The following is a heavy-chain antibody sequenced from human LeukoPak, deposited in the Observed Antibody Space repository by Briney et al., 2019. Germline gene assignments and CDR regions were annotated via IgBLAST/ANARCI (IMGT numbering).Heavy chain of an antibody. CDR1: GFTFSSYA. CDR3: AKASSAAGSYYYYYYGMDV. D-gene: IGHD6-13*01. J-gene: IGHJ6*02. V-gene: IGHV3-23*01. CDR2: ISGSGGST. Sequence: GSLRLSCAASGFTFSSYAMSWVRQAPGKGLEWVSAISGSGGSTYYADSVKGRFTISRDNSKNTPYLQMNSLRAEDTAVYYCAKASSAAGSYYYYYYGMDVWGQGTTVTVSS.